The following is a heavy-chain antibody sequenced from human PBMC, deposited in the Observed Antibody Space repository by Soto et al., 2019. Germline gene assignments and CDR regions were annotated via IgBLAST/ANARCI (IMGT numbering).Heavy chain of an antibody. CDR1: GGSFSGYY. CDR2: INHSGST. J-gene: IGHJ6*03. Sequence: SETLSLTCAVYGGSFSGYYWSWIRQPPGKGLEWIGEINHSGSTNYNPSLKSRVTISVDTSKNQFSLKLSSVTAADTAVYYCARSQPILIAARPSHYYYYMDVWGKGTTVTVSS. D-gene: IGHD6-6*01. CDR3: ARSQPILIAARPSHYYYYMDV. V-gene: IGHV4-34*01.